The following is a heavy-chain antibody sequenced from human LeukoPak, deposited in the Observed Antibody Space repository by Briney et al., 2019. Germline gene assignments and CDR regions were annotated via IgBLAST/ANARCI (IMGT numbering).Heavy chain of an antibody. D-gene: IGHD3-22*01. Sequence: SETLSLTCTVSGGSIINYDYYWGWIRQAPGKGLEWIGSIYHNGKTYYNPSLKSRVTISVDTSKNQFSLKLSSVTAADTAVYYCAKDYYYDRNWRFDLWGQGTLVTVSA. CDR2: IYHNGKT. J-gene: IGHJ5*01. V-gene: IGHV4-39*02. CDR3: AKDYYYDRNWRFDL. CDR1: GGSIINYDYY.